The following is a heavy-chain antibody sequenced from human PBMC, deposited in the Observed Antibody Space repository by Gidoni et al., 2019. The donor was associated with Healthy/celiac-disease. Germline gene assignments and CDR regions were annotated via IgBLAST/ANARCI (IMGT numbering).Heavy chain of an antibody. V-gene: IGHV3-21*01. CDR1: GFTFSSYS. CDR3: ARDSGWYPAY. D-gene: IGHD6-19*01. Sequence: EVQLVESGGGLVKPGGSLRPSCAASGFTFSSYSMNWVRQAPGKGLEWVSSISSSSSYIYYADSVKGRFTISRDNAKNSLYLQMNSLRAEDTAVYYCARDSGWYPAYWGHGTLVTVSS. CDR2: ISSSSSYI. J-gene: IGHJ4*01.